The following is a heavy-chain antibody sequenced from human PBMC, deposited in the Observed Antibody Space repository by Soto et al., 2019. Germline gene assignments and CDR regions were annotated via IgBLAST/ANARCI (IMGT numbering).Heavy chain of an antibody. Sequence: GASVKVSCKASGYTFTSYGISWVRQAPGQGLEWMGWISAYNGNTNYAQKLQGRVTMTTDTSTSTAYMELRSLRSDDTAVYYCARGVKDYDFWSGYYTSIDYWGQGTMVTVSS. CDR3: ARGVKDYDFWSGYYTSIDY. CDR1: GYTFTSYG. V-gene: IGHV1-18*04. J-gene: IGHJ4*02. D-gene: IGHD3-3*01. CDR2: ISAYNGNT.